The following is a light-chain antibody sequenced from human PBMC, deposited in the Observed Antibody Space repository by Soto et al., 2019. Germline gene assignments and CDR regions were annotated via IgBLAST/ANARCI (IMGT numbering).Light chain of an antibody. CDR3: QQYESLPPR. J-gene: IGKJ3*01. Sequence: EIVLTQSPATLSLSPGERATLSCRASQSVTRYLAWYQQRPGQAPRLLIYDASKRATGFPARFSGSGSGTDFILSISSLQPDDVATYYCQQYESLPPRFGPGTTVEIK. CDR2: DAS. V-gene: IGKV3-11*01. CDR1: QSVTRY.